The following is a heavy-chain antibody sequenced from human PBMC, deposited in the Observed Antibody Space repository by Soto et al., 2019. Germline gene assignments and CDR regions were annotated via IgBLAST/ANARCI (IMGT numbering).Heavy chain of an antibody. V-gene: IGHV6-1*01. CDR3: AREYSAGWST. J-gene: IGHJ4*02. CDR2: TYYRSKWYN. D-gene: IGHD6-19*01. CDR1: VDSVSXNSAA. Sequence: SQTLSLTCAISVDSVSXNSAAWNWIRQSPSRGLEWLGRTYYRSKWYNEYALSVKSRITINPDTSKNQFSLQLNSVTPDDTAVYYCAREYSAGWSTWGQGTLVTVSS.